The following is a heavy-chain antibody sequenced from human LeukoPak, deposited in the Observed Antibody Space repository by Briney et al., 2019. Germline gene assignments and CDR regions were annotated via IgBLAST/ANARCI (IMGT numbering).Heavy chain of an antibody. V-gene: IGHV3-23*01. CDR3: AKSVRFLEWLLSS. Sequence: GGSLRLSCAASGFTFSSYAMSWVRQAPGKGLEWVSAISGSGGSTYYADSVRGRFTISRDNSKNTLYLQMNSLRAEDTAVYYCAKSVRFLEWLLSSWGQGTLVTVSS. CDR1: GFTFSSYA. D-gene: IGHD3-3*01. J-gene: IGHJ4*02. CDR2: ISGSGGST.